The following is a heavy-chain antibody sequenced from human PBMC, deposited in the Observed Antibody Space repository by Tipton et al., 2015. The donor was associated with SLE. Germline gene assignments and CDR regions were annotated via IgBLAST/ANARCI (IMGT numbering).Heavy chain of an antibody. D-gene: IGHD3-16*01. Sequence: LSLTCTVSGGSISSYYWSLIRQPPGKGLEGIGYIYYSGSTNYNPSLKSRVTISVDTSKNQFSLKLSSVTAADTAVYYCARALGYMDVWGKGTTVTVSS. CDR2: IYYSGST. V-gene: IGHV4-59*01. J-gene: IGHJ6*03. CDR1: GGSISSYY. CDR3: ARALGYMDV.